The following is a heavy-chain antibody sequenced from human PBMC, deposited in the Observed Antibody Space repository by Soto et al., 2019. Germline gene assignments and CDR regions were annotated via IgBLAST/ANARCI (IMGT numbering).Heavy chain of an antibody. J-gene: IGHJ3*02. CDR3: TSPSEGVHTFDI. Sequence: QVLLVQSGAEVKKPGASVTVSCKASGYTFIAYYMHWVRQAPGQGLEWMGIINPRGDITNYAQEFQGRVPLTRDTSTSTVYMELSSLRSEDTAMYYCTSPSEGVHTFDIWGQGTMVTVSS. V-gene: IGHV1-46*03. CDR2: INPRGDIT. D-gene: IGHD3-16*01. CDR1: GYTFIAYY.